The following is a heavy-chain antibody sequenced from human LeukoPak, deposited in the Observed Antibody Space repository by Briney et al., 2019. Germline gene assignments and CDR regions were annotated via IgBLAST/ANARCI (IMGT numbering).Heavy chain of an antibody. CDR3: AKDQFFHCGGDCSFDY. CDR2: IRYDGSNK. Sequence: PGGSLRLSCAASGFTFSSYGMHWVRQAPGKGLEWVAFIRYDGSNKYYADSVKGRFTISRDNSKNTLYLQMNSLRAEDTAVYYCAKDQFFHCGGDCSFDYWGQGTLVTVSS. D-gene: IGHD2-21*01. V-gene: IGHV3-30*02. CDR1: GFTFSSYG. J-gene: IGHJ4*02.